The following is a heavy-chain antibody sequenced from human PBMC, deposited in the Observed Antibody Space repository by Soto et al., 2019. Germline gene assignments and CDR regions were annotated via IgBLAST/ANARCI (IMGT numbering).Heavy chain of an antibody. CDR1: GYTFTRYA. CDR3: ARVIAAAGTSSFDY. D-gene: IGHD6-13*01. J-gene: IGHJ4*02. V-gene: IGHV1-18*01. CDR2: ISAYNGNT. Sequence: VSLKLSCNTSGYTFTRYAISWVRQAHGQGPEWMGWISAYNGNTNYAQKLQGRVTMTTDTSTSTAYMELRSLRSDDTAVYYCARVIAAAGTSSFDYWGQGTLVTVSS.